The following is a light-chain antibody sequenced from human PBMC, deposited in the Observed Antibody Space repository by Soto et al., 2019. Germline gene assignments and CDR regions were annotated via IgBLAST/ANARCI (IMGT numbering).Light chain of an antibody. Sequence: DIQMTQSPSTLSASVGDRVTITCRASQSTSTWLAWYQQRPGKTPKLLISEASKLESGVPSRFSGSGSGTEFTLTISSLQPEDFATYYCQQYITDPYAFGQGTKVEIK. V-gene: IGKV1-5*03. CDR1: QSTSTW. J-gene: IGKJ1*01. CDR3: QQYITDPYA. CDR2: EAS.